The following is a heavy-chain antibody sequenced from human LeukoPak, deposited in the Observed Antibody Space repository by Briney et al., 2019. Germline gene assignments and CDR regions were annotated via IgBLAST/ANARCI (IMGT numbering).Heavy chain of an antibody. CDR1: GFTFSSYA. CDR2: ISSSSSYI. D-gene: IGHD3-10*01. CDR3: ARDGALWFGELKRAFDI. Sequence: GGSLRLSCAASGFTFSSYAMSWVRQAPGKGLEWVSSISSSSSYIYYADSVKGRFTISRDNAKNSLYLQMNSLRAEDTAVYYCARDGALWFGELKRAFDIWGQGTMVTVSS. J-gene: IGHJ3*02. V-gene: IGHV3-21*01.